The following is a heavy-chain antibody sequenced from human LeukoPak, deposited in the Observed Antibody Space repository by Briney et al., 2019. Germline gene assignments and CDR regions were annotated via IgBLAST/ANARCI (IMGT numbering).Heavy chain of an antibody. Sequence: PGGSLRLSCAASGFTFSRYSMNWVRQAPGKGLEWVSYISSSSSTIYYADSVKGRFTISRDNARNSLYLQMNSLRAEDTAVYYCAREHYDSSGSLDYWGQGTLVTVSS. CDR3: AREHYDSSGSLDY. CDR1: GFTFSRYS. J-gene: IGHJ4*02. D-gene: IGHD3-22*01. CDR2: ISSSSSTI. V-gene: IGHV3-48*04.